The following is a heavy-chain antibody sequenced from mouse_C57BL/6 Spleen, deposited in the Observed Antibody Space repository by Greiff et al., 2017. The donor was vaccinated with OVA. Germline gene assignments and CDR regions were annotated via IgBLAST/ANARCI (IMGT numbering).Heavy chain of an antibody. CDR3: ARYSSGSSYWYFDV. CDR2: IDPNSGGT. Sequence: QVQLKQPGAELVKPGASVKLSCKASGYTFTSYWMHWVKQRPGRGLEWIGRIDPNSGGTKYNEKFKSKATLTVDKPSSTAYMQLSSLTSEDSAVYYCARYSSGSSYWYFDVWGTGTTVTVSS. V-gene: IGHV1-72*01. CDR1: GYTFTSYW. D-gene: IGHD3-2*02. J-gene: IGHJ1*03.